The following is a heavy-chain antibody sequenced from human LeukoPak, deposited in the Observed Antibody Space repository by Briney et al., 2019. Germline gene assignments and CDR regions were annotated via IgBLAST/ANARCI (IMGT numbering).Heavy chain of an antibody. D-gene: IGHD6-13*01. CDR2: ISWNSSSI. CDR1: GFTFDDYA. V-gene: IGHV3-9*03. CDR3: AKSIAAGTTTMDDGYFDY. Sequence: GRSLRLSCAASGFTFDDYAMHWVRQAPGKGLEWVSGISWNSSSIGYADSVKGRFTISRDNAKNSLYLQMNSLRAEDMALYYCAKSIAAGTTTMDDGYFDYWGQGNLVTVSS. J-gene: IGHJ4*02.